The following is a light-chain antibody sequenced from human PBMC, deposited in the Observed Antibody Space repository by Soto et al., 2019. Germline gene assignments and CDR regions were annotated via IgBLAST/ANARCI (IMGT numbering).Light chain of an antibody. J-gene: IGLJ2*01. CDR1: SSDIGDYNY. CDR2: DVS. V-gene: IGLV2-14*01. CDR3: SSYTGGSTVV. Sequence: QSALTQPASVSGSPGQSIAISCTGTSSDIGDYNYGSWYQQHPGKAPKLMIFDVSNRPSGVSNRFSGSMSGNTASLTISGLQPEDEADYYCSSYTGGSTVVFGGGTKLTVL.